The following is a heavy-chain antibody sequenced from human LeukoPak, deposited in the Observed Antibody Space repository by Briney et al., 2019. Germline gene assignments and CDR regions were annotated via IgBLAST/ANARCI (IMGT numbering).Heavy chain of an antibody. V-gene: IGHV4-61*01. CDR2: IYYSGST. CDR1: GGSISSSSYY. Sequence: SETLSLTCTVSGGSISSSSYYWSWIRQPPGKGLEWIGYIYYSGSTNYNPSLKSRVTISVDTSKNQFSLKLSSVTAADTAVYYCARETRITIFGVAYNWFDPWGQGTLVTVSS. CDR3: ARETRITIFGVAYNWFDP. J-gene: IGHJ5*02. D-gene: IGHD3-3*01.